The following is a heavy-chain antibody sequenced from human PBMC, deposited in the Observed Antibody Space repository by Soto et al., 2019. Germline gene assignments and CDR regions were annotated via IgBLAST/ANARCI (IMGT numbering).Heavy chain of an antibody. V-gene: IGHV4-59*13. Sequence: SETLSLTCTVSGLSITNNYWSWIRQPPGKGLEWIGYIYYTGSTNYNPSLKSRVTMSVDTSKNQFSLNLASLTAADTAIYYYGSGSYPYWGQGTLVTVSS. CDR3: GSGSYPY. J-gene: IGHJ4*02. CDR2: IYYTGST. D-gene: IGHD3-10*01. CDR1: GLSITNNY.